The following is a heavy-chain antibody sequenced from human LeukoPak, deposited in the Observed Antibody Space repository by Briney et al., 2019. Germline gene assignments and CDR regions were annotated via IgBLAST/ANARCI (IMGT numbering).Heavy chain of an antibody. CDR1: GFTFSSYS. Sequence: GGSLRLSCAASGFTFSSYSMNWVRQAPGKGLEWVSSISSSSSYIYYADSVKGRFTISRDNAKNSLYLHMNSLRAEDTAVYYCAREAGITGTYNPSFDYGGQDTLVTVSS. CDR3: AREAGITGTYNPSFDY. J-gene: IGHJ4*02. V-gene: IGHV3-21*01. D-gene: IGHD1-7*01. CDR2: ISSSSSYI.